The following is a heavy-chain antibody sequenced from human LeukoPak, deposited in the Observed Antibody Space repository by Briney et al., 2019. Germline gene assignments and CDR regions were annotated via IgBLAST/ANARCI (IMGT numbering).Heavy chain of an antibody. CDR2: IYYSGST. CDR1: GGSISSYY. Sequence: PSETLSLTCTVSGGSISSYYWSWIRQPPGKGLEWIGYIYYSGSTNYNPSLKSRVTISVDTSKNQFSLKLSSVTAADTAVYYCARAKGWSRLTNFDYWGQGTLVTVSS. D-gene: IGHD6-19*01. J-gene: IGHJ4*02. V-gene: IGHV4-59*01. CDR3: ARAKGWSRLTNFDY.